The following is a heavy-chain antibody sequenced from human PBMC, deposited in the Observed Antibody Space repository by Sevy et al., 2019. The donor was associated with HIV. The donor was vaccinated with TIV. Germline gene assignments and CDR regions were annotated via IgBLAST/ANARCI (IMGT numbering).Heavy chain of an antibody. D-gene: IGHD5-18*01. CDR2: ISSGGSNK. CDR1: TFTFSDYY. J-gene: IGHJ4*02. Sequence: GGSLRLSCAASTFTFSDYYMTWIRQAPGKGLEWVSHISSGGSNKYYADSVKGRFAISRDNAKNSLYLQMNSLRVEDTALYYCARVRYNYGSYYFDYWGQGTLVTVSS. CDR3: ARVRYNYGSYYFDY. V-gene: IGHV3-11*01.